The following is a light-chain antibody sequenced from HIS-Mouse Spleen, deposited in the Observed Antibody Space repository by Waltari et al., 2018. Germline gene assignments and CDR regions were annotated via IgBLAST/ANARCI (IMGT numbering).Light chain of an antibody. CDR2: EDS. J-gene: IGLJ2*01. Sequence: SYDLTQPPSVPVSPGQTARTTCPGDALPNKYDYWYQQKSGQAPVLVIYEDSKRPSGIPERFSGSSSGTMATLTISGAQVEDEADYYCYSTDSSGNHRVFGGGTKLTVL. CDR3: YSTDSSGNHRV. V-gene: IGLV3-10*01. CDR1: ALPNKY.